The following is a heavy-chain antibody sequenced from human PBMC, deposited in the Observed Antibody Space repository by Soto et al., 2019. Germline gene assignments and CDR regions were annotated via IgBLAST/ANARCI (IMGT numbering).Heavy chain of an antibody. D-gene: IGHD2-2*01. CDR1: GFSFSSYA. CDR2: IGGSGDTT. Sequence: EVQLLESGGGLVQPGGSLRLSCAASGFSFSSYAMSWVRQAPGKGLEWVSAIGGSGDTTFYADSVKGRFTISRDNSKNTLDLQMNSLRDEDTAIYYCAKDRTVVVPAAMGNWFDPWGQGTLVTVSS. CDR3: AKDRTVVVPAAMGNWFDP. V-gene: IGHV3-23*01. J-gene: IGHJ5*02.